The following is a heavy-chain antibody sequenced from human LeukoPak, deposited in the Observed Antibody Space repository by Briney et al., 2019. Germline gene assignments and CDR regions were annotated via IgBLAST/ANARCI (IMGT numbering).Heavy chain of an antibody. CDR1: GFTVSSNY. V-gene: IGHV3-53*01. J-gene: IGHJ4*02. D-gene: IGHD6-13*01. CDR2: IYSGGGT. Sequence: GGSLRLSCAASGFTVSSNYMSWVRQAPGKGLEWVSVIYSGGGTYYADSVKGRFTISRDNSKNTLYLQMNSLRAEDTAVYYCARAGSSSWYGVDYWGQGTLVTVSS. CDR3: ARAGSSSWYGVDY.